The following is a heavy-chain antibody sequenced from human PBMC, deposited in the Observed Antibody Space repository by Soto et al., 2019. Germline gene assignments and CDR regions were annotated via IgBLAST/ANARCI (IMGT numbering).Heavy chain of an antibody. D-gene: IGHD6-6*01. V-gene: IGHV3-74*01. J-gene: IGHJ4*02. CDR2: INSDGSST. CDR3: ARSLGSSRAFDY. CDR1: RFTFSSYW. Sequence: GGSLRLSCAASRFTFSSYWMHWVRQAPGKGLEWVSRINSDGSSTSYADSVKGRFTISRDSAKNTLYLQMNSLGAEDTAVYYCARSLGSSRAFDYWGQGTLVTVSS.